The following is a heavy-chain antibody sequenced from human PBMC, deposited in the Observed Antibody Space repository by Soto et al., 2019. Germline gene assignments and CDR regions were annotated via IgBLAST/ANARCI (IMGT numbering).Heavy chain of an antibody. V-gene: IGHV1-2*04. D-gene: IGHD2-8*01. Sequence: GASVKVSCKASGYSFTDYHVHWVRQAPGQGLEWLGRINPKSGGTSTAQKFQGWVTMTRDTSINTAYIDLTRLRSDDTAVYYCARGHSTDCSNGVCSFFYNHEMDVWGQGTPITV. CDR3: ARGHSTDCSNGVCSFFYNHEMDV. CDR2: INPKSGGT. CDR1: GYSFTDYH. J-gene: IGHJ6*02.